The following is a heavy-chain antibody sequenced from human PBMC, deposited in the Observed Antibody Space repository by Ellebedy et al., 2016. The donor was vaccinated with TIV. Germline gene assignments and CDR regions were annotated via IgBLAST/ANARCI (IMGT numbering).Heavy chain of an antibody. CDR3: ARVRFGDTAVDY. D-gene: IGHD2-21*02. J-gene: IGHJ4*03. V-gene: IGHV3-13*01. CDR1: RFTFSSYD. Sequence: GESLKISCAASRFTFSSYDMHWVRQGTGQGLEWVSAIGTAGDTYYPGSVKGRFTISRKNAKNSLYLQMNSLRAEDTAVYYCARVRFGDTAVDYWGQGTLVTVSS. CDR2: IGTAGDT.